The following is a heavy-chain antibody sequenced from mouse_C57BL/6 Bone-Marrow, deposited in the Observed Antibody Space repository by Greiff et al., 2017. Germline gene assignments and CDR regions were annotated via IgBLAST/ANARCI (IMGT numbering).Heavy chain of an antibody. CDR2: IYPRSGNT. J-gene: IGHJ2*01. D-gene: IGHD1-1*01. CDR3: ARRSYYGSSLYY. Sequence: VKLMESGAELARPGASVKLSCKASGYTFTSYGISWVKQSTGQGLEWLGEIYPRSGNTYYNEKFKGKATLTADKSSSTAYMELRSLTSEDSAVYFCARRSYYGSSLYYWGQGTTLTVSS. CDR1: GYTFTSYG. V-gene: IGHV1-81*01.